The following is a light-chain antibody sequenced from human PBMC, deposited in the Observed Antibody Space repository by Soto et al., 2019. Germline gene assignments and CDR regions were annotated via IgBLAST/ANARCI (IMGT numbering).Light chain of an antibody. J-gene: IGKJ4*01. CDR3: QHYVDWPLT. CDR2: DAS. CDR1: QSISRS. Sequence: EIVLAQSPAILSVSPGERSTLSGRXSQSISRSLAWYQQKPGQAPRLLISDASTRATGIPARFSGSGSGTDFTLTINSLQSEDFAVYYCQHYVDWPLTFGGGTKV. V-gene: IGKV3-15*01.